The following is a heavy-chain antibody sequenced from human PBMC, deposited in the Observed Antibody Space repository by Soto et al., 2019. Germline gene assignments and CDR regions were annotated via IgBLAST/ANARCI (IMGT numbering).Heavy chain of an antibody. CDR3: ARVGLHYTETFAY. J-gene: IGHJ4*02. Sequence: SETLSLTCAVCGGSFSGYYWSWIRQPPGKGLEWIGEINHSGSTNYNPSLKSRVAISIDTSKNQFSLKLSSVTAADTAVYYCARVGLHYTETFAYWGQGTLVTVSS. V-gene: IGHV4-34*01. D-gene: IGHD2-2*02. CDR1: GGSFSGYY. CDR2: INHSGST.